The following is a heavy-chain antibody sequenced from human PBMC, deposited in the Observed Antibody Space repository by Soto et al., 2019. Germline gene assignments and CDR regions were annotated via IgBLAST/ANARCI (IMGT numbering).Heavy chain of an antibody. CDR1: DGTISSYG. D-gene: IGHD6-19*01. V-gene: IGHV4-59*08. CDR3: ARHDGFSNGWIFDY. CDR2: IYYNGNT. Sequence: SETQPLRRSVVDGTISSYGGSWIRQQQGKRLEWIGTIYYNGNTYYNPSLKSRVTISVDTSNNQLSLKLRSVTAADTAVYYCARHDGFSNGWIFDYWGHGTLVTVSS. J-gene: IGHJ4*01.